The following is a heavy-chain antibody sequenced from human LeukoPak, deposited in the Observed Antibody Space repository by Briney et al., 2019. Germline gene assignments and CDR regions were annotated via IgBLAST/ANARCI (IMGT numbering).Heavy chain of an antibody. V-gene: IGHV4-39*01. CDR3: ARLGRMSAANNCFDP. CDR1: GGSIRSSSYY. J-gene: IGHJ5*02. Sequence: PSETLSLTCTVSGGSIRSSSYYWGWLRHPPGKGLEWSGRIYYSGSTYYNPSLKSRVTISVDTSKKQFSLKLSSVTAAETAVYYCARLGRMSAANNCFDPWGQETLVTVSS. CDR2: IYYSGST. D-gene: IGHD6-13*01.